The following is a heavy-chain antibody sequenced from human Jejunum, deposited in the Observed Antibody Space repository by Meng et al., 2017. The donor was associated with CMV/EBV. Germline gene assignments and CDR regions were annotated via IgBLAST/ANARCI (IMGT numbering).Heavy chain of an antibody. CDR2: LYTGGSA. Sequence: SGLRVSDNYMVSVCQVAGKGLQWVSTLYTGGSAHYAPSVEGRFTISKDNSNNMVYLQMNSLGAEDTAVYYCAREQMGAWSGYFDYWGQGVRVTVSS. CDR3: AREQMGAWSGYFDY. D-gene: IGHD3-3*01. J-gene: IGHJ4*02. V-gene: IGHV3-53*01. CDR1: GLRVSDNY.